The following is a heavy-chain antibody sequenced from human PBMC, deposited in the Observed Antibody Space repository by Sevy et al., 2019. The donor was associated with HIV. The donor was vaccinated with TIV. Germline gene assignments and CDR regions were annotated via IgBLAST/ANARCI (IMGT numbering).Heavy chain of an antibody. CDR3: AYDMVDCSGGTWYSGAVSPFES. Sequence: GGSLRLSCAASGFIFNNYDMYWIRQAPGKGLEWVATVSYDGADKDYADIVKGRFTISRDSSRSMLYLQMSSLRPEDTGVYFCAYDMVDCSGGTWYSGAVSPFESWGQGTLVTVSS. D-gene: IGHD2-15*01. V-gene: IGHV3-30*18. CDR2: VSYDGADK. J-gene: IGHJ4*02. CDR1: GFIFNNYD.